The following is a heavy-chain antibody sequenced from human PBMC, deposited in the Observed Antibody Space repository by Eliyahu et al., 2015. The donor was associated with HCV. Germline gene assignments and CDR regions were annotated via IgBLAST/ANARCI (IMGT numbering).Heavy chain of an antibody. CDR2: IYHSRST. CDR1: GYSITSGYY. J-gene: IGHJ4*02. Sequence: QVQLQESGPGLVMPSETLSLTXXVSGYSITSGYYWAWXRXPPGKRLXWXGSIYHSRSTYYNPSLRSRVTLSVDTSMNQFSLNMNSVTAADTAVYFCARYDFFAVSARSFFDWWGQGTLVTVSS. CDR3: ARYDFFAVSARSFFDW. V-gene: IGHV4-38-2*01. D-gene: IGHD3-3*01.